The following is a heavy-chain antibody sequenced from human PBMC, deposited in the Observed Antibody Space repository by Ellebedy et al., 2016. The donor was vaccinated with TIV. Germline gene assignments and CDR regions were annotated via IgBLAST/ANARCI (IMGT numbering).Heavy chain of an antibody. V-gene: IGHV3-23*01. Sequence: GESLKISCAASGFTFSSYAMSWVRQAPGKGLEWVSEISGSGGTTYYADSVKGRFTVSRDNSTNTLFLQMNSLRAEDTAVYYCATILVSGRWYFDWWGQGTLVTVSS. J-gene: IGHJ4*02. D-gene: IGHD6-19*01. CDR1: GFTFSSYA. CDR3: ATILVSGRWYFDW. CDR2: ISGSGGTT.